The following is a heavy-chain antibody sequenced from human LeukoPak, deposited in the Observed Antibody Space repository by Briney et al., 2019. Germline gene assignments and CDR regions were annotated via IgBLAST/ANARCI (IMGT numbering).Heavy chain of an antibody. D-gene: IGHD1-26*01. V-gene: IGHV1-46*01. CDR2: ISPSGGST. Sequence: ASVKVSCKAFGYTFTSNYMHWVRQAPGQGPEWMGVISPSGGSTTYAQKFQGRVTLTRDMSTSTDYMELSSLRSEDTAIYYCARDNSVGDNAWWFDPWGQGTLVTVSS. CDR1: GYTFTSNY. CDR3: ARDNSVGDNAWWFDP. J-gene: IGHJ5*02.